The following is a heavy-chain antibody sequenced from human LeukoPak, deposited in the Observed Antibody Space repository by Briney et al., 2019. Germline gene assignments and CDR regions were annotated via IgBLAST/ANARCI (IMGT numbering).Heavy chain of an antibody. Sequence: GGSLRLSCAVSGFTSSGDWMHWVRQAPGKGLEWVSSISSSGYYIYYADSVKGRFTISRDNAKNSLYLQMNSLRAEDTAVYYCARDLVSRSNYWGQGTPVTVSS. CDR3: ARDLVSRSNY. CDR2: ISSSGYYI. CDR1: GFTSSGDW. V-gene: IGHV3-21*01. D-gene: IGHD6-6*01. J-gene: IGHJ4*02.